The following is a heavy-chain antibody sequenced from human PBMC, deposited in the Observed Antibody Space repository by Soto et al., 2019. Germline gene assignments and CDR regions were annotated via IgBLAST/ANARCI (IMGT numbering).Heavy chain of an antibody. D-gene: IGHD3-16*02. CDR3: ASPYVWGSYRFDC. J-gene: IGHJ4*02. Sequence: PSETLSLTCTVSGGSVSSSSYYWGWIRQPPGKGLEWIGNIYYSGSTYYNPSHESRVTISVDTSKNQFSLKLRSVTAADTAIYYCASPYVWGSYRFDCWGQGTLVTVSS. CDR1: GGSVSSSSYY. V-gene: IGHV4-39*01. CDR2: IYYSGST.